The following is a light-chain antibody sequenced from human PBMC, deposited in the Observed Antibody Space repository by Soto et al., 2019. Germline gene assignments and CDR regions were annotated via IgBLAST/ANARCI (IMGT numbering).Light chain of an antibody. CDR1: QGIRSY. J-gene: IGKJ3*01. CDR3: QQLNIFPPLFT. V-gene: IGKV1-9*01. CDR2: GAS. Sequence: DIQLTQSPFFLSASVGDRVTITCRASQGIRSYLPWYQQRPGKAPELLIYGASTLRTGVASRFSGSGSGTEFTLTISSLQPEDFATYFCQQLNIFPPLFTFGPGTKVDIK.